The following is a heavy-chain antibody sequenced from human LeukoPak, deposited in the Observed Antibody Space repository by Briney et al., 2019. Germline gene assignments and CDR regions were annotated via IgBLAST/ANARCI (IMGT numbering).Heavy chain of an antibody. Sequence: GGSLRLSCAASGFTFDDYGMSWVRQAPGKGLKWVSSTNWNNRSTDYADSVKGRFTISRDNAKNSLYLQMNSLRAEDTAVYYCARDLRMVSDTKRRGYGISGAINDAFDIWGQGTMVTVSS. D-gene: IGHD3-9*01. CDR2: TNWNNRST. J-gene: IGHJ3*02. CDR1: GFTFDDYG. CDR3: ARDLRMVSDTKRRGYGISGAINDAFDI. V-gene: IGHV3-20*04.